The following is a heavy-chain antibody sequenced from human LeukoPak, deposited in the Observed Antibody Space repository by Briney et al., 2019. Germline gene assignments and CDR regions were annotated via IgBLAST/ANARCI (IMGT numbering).Heavy chain of an antibody. J-gene: IGHJ4*02. CDR3: ARGRGTGSYFYD. CDR2: INHSGST. CDR1: GGSFSGYY. V-gene: IGHV4-34*01. Sequence: SETLSLTCAVYGGSFSGYYWSWIRQPPGKGLEWIGEINHSGSTNYNPSLRSRVTISVDTSKNQFSLKLSSVTAADTAVYYCARGRGTGSYFYDWGQGTLVTVSS. D-gene: IGHD3/OR15-3a*01.